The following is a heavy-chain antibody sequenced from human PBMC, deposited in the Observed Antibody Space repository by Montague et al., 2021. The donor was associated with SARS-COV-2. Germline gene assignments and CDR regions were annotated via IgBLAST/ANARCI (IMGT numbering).Heavy chain of an antibody. CDR3: AKGSLPGDFVFHY. CDR1: GFTFSTYA. V-gene: IGHV3-23*01. Sequence: SLRLSCAASGFTFSTYAMSWVRQAPGKGLEWVSGISGSGGGTFYADSVKGRFTISRDNSKNTLYLQMNSLRAEDTAVYFCAKGSLPGDFVFHYWGQGTLVTVSS. D-gene: IGHD4-17*01. J-gene: IGHJ4*02. CDR2: ISGSGGGT.